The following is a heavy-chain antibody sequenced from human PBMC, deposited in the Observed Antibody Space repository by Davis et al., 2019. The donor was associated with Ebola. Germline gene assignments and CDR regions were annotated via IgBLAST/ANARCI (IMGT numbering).Heavy chain of an antibody. CDR2: IYYSGST. V-gene: IGHV4-30-4*01. Sequence: PSETLSLTCTVSGGSISSGDYYWSWIRQPPGKGLEWIGYIYYSGSTYYNPSLKSRVTISVDTSKNQFSLKLSSVTAADTAVYYCARGFGDVVVVPAALPIVWFDPWGQGTLVTVSS. CDR3: ARGFGDVVVVPAALPIVWFDP. D-gene: IGHD2-2*01. CDR1: GGSISSGDYY. J-gene: IGHJ5*02.